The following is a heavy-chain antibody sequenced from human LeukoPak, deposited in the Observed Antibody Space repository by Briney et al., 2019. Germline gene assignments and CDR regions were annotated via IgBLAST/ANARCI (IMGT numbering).Heavy chain of an antibody. J-gene: IGHJ4*02. D-gene: IGHD2-15*01. V-gene: IGHV1-69*06. CDR3: ASGYCSGGSCCSGFDY. Sequence: ASVKVSCKASGGTFSSYAISWVRQAPGQGLEWMGGIIPIFGTANYAQKFQGRVTITADKSTSTAYMELSSLRSEDTAVYYCASGYCSGGSCCSGFDYWGQGTLVTVSS. CDR2: IIPIFGTA. CDR1: GGTFSSYA.